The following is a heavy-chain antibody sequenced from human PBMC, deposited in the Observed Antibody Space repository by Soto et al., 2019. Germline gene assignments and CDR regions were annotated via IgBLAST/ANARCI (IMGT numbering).Heavy chain of an antibody. J-gene: IGHJ6*03. Sequence: GGSLRLSCAASGFTFSSYAMSWVRQAPGKGLEWVSAISGSGGSTYYADSVKGRFTISRDNSKNTLYLQMNSLRAEDTAVYYCAKHYGSGSRAYYYMDVWGKGTTVTVSS. V-gene: IGHV3-23*01. CDR3: AKHYGSGSRAYYYMDV. CDR2: ISGSGGST. D-gene: IGHD3-10*01. CDR1: GFTFSSYA.